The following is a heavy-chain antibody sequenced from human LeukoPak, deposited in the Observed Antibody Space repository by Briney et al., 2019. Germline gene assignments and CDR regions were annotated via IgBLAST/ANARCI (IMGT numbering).Heavy chain of an antibody. CDR2: ISGGGGST. CDR3: AKRRAYYGSGSYSDY. J-gene: IGHJ4*02. D-gene: IGHD3-10*01. CDR1: GFTFSSYA. V-gene: IGHV3-23*01. Sequence: GGSLRLSCAASGFTFSSYAMSWVRQAPGKGLEWVSAISGGGGSTYYADSVKGRFTISRDNSKNTLYLQMNSPRAEDTAVYYCAKRRAYYGSGSYSDYWGQGTLVTVSS.